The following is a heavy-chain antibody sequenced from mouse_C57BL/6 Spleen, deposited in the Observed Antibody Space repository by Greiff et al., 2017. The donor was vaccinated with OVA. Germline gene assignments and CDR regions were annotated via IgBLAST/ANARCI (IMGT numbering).Heavy chain of an antibody. CDR2: ISNGGGST. J-gene: IGHJ4*01. V-gene: IGHV5-12*01. D-gene: IGHD2-3*01. Sequence: EVQRVESGGGLVQPGGSLKLSCAASGFTFSDYYMYWVRQTPEKRLEWVAYISNGGGSTYYPDTVKGRFTISRDNAKNTLYLQMSRLKSEDTAMYYCARQGAYDGYFYYAMDYWGQGTSVTVSS. CDR1: GFTFSDYY. CDR3: ARQGAYDGYFYYAMDY.